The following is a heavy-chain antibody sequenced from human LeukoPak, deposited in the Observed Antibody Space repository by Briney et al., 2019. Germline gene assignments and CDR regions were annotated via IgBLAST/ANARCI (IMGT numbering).Heavy chain of an antibody. CDR3: ARGRAAAGTGYYYYGMDV. J-gene: IGHJ6*02. Sequence: ASVKVSCKASGYTFTSYYMHWVRQAPGQGLEWMGIINPSGGSTSYAQKFQGRVTMTRDTSTSTVYMELSSLRSEDTAVYYCARGRAAAGTGYYYYGMDVWGQGTTVTVSS. CDR2: INPSGGST. V-gene: IGHV1-46*01. D-gene: IGHD6-13*01. CDR1: GYTFTSYY.